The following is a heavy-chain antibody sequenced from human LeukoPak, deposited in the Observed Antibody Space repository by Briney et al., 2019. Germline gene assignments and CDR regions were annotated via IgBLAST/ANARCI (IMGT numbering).Heavy chain of an antibody. CDR1: GFTFSSYA. V-gene: IGHV3-23*01. Sequence: GGSLRLSCAASGFTFSSYAMSWVRQAPGKGLEWVSAISGSGGSTYYADSVKGRFTISIDNSKNTLYLQMNSLRAEDTAVYYCAKDVVEVGIVVVPAAPAEAFDIWGQGTMVTVSS. D-gene: IGHD2-2*01. J-gene: IGHJ3*02. CDR3: AKDVVEVGIVVVPAAPAEAFDI. CDR2: ISGSGGST.